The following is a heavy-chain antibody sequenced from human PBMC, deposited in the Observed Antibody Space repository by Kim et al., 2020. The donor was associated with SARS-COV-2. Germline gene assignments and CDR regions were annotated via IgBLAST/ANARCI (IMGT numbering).Heavy chain of an antibody. CDR2: ISGSGGST. V-gene: IGHV3-23*01. D-gene: IGHD3-22*01. J-gene: IGHJ4*02. CDR3: AKDGPWWYYDSSYAQN. Sequence: GGSLRLSCAASGFTFSSYAMSWVRQAPGKGLEWVSAISGSGGSTYYADSVKGRFTISRDNSKNTLYLQMNSLRAEDTAVYYCAKDGPWWYYDSSYAQNWGQGTLVTVSS. CDR1: GFTFSSYA.